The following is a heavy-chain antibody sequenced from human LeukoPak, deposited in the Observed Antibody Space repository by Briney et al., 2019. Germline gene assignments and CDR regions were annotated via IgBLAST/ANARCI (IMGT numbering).Heavy chain of an antibody. CDR3: AREATIFGVVIMDAFDI. CDR1: GGSISSGSYY. CDR2: IYTSGST. D-gene: IGHD3-3*01. V-gene: IGHV4-61*02. J-gene: IGHJ3*02. Sequence: PSETLSLTCTVSGGSISSGSYYWSWIRQPAGKGLEWIGRIYTSGSTNYNPSLKSRVTISVDTSKNQFSLKLNSVTAADTAVYYCAREATIFGVVIMDAFDIWGQGTMVTVSS.